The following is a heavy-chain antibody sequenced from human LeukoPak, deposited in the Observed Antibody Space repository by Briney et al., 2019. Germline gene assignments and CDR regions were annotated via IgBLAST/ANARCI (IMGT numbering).Heavy chain of an antibody. V-gene: IGHV4-30-4*01. D-gene: IGHD2-2*01. CDR1: GRSISSGDYY. CDR2: IYYSGST. CDR3: AGSSTSFDAFDI. Sequence: SETLSLTCTVSGRSISSGDYYWSWIRQPPGKGLEWIGYIYYSGSTYYNPSLKSRVTISVDTSKNQFSLKLSSVTAADTAVYYCAGSSTSFDAFDIWDQGTMVTVSS. J-gene: IGHJ3*02.